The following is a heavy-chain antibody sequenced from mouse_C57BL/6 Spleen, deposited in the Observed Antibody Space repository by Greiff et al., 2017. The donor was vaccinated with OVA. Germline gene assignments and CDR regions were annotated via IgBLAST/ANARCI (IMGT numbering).Heavy chain of an antibody. Sequence: VQLQESGAELVRPGTSVKVSCKASGYAFTNYLIEWVKQRPGQGLEWIGVINPGSGGTNYNEKFKGKATLTADKSSSTAYMQLSSLTSEDSAVYFCARGSTVVKDYAMDYWGQGTSVTVSS. CDR3: ARGSTVVKDYAMDY. J-gene: IGHJ4*01. CDR1: GYAFTNYL. V-gene: IGHV1-54*01. CDR2: INPGSGGT. D-gene: IGHD1-1*01.